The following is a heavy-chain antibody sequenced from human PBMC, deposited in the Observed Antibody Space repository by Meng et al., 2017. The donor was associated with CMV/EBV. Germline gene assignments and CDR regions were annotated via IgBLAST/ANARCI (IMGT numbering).Heavy chain of an antibody. J-gene: IGHJ6*02. CDR1: GFTFSTYA. Sequence: GGSLRLSCAASGFTFSTYAMSWVRQAPGKGLGWVSSISSSSSYIYYADSVKGRFTISRDNSKNTLYLQMNSLRAEDTAVYYCAKGREYQLLYRWYYYGMDVWGQGTTVTVSS. V-gene: IGHV3-21*01. D-gene: IGHD2-2*02. CDR2: ISSSSSYI. CDR3: AKGREYQLLYRWYYYGMDV.